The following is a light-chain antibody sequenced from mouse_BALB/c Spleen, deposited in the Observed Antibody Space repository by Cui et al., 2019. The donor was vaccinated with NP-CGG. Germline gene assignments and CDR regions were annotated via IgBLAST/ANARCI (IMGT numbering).Light chain of an antibody. CDR2: GTN. CDR3: ALWYSNHWV. Sequence: QALLPKKSALTTSPGETVTLTCRSSTGAVTTNNYANWVQEKPDHLFTGLIGGTNNRTPGVPARFSGSLIGDKAALTITGAQTEDEAIYFCALWYSNHWVFGGGTKLTVL. J-gene: IGLJ1*01. CDR1: TGAVTTNNY. V-gene: IGLV1*01.